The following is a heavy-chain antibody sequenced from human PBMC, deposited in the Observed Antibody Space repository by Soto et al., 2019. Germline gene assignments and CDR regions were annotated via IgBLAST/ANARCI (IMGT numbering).Heavy chain of an antibody. CDR3: TRSDYDASGYTDF. CDR2: ISESGTTI. J-gene: IGHJ4*02. D-gene: IGHD3-22*01. Sequence: PGGSLRLSCAASGFTVSSNYMSWVRQAPGKGLEWLSYISESGTTIYYADSVKGRFTISRDNAKNSLYLQMNSLRAEDTAVYYCTRSDYDASGYTDFWGQGTLVTVSS. CDR1: GFTVSSNY. V-gene: IGHV3-11*01.